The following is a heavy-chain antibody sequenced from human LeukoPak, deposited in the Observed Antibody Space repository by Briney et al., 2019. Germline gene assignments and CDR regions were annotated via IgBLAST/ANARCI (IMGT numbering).Heavy chain of an antibody. CDR2: INSDGIST. J-gene: IGHJ4*02. CDR1: GFTFSSYW. D-gene: IGHD4-17*01. CDR3: AKGGATVIDY. V-gene: IGHV3-74*01. Sequence: GGSLRLSCAASGFTFSSYWMHWVRQVPGKGLVWVSRINSDGISTSYADSVKGRFTISRDNAKNTLYLQMNSLRAEDTAVYYCAKGGATVIDYWGQGTLVTVSS.